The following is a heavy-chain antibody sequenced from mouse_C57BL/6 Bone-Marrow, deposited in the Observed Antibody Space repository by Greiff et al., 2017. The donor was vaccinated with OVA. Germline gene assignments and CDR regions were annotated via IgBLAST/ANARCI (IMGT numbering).Heavy chain of an antibody. D-gene: IGHD3-1*01. Sequence: EVKVVESGGGLVKPGGSLKLSCAASGFTFSSYAMSWVRQTPEKRLEWVATISDGGSYTYYPDNVKGRFTISRDNAKNNLYLQMSHLKSEDTAMYYCARAGDYDAMDYWGQGTSVTVSS. CDR3: ARAGDYDAMDY. CDR1: GFTFSSYA. J-gene: IGHJ4*01. CDR2: ISDGGSYT. V-gene: IGHV5-4*03.